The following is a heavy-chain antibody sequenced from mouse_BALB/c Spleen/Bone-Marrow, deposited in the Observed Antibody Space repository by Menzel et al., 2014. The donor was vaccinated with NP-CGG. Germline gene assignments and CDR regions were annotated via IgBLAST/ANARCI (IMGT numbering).Heavy chain of an antibody. D-gene: IGHD1-3*01. CDR3: AREWDWYFDV. CDR1: GFDFSRYW. CDR2: INPDSGTI. Sequence: EVKLVESGGGLVQPGGSLKLSCAASGFDFSRYWLSWVRQAPGKGLEWIGEINPDSGTINYTPSLKDKFIISRDNAKNTLYLQMSKVRSEDTALYYCAREWDWYFDVWGAGTTVTVSS. J-gene: IGHJ1*01. V-gene: IGHV4-1*02.